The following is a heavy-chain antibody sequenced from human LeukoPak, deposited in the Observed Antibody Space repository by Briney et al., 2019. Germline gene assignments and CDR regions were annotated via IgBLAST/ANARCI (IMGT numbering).Heavy chain of an antibody. Sequence: GGSLRLSCATSGFSFSNYAMSWVRQAPGKGLEWVSAISGEGVTIYYADSVKGRFTISRDNSKNALYLQMNSLTAEDTAVYYCGPREDSTTNAYDYWGQGTLVTVSS. J-gene: IGHJ4*02. CDR3: GPREDSTTNAYDY. D-gene: IGHD2/OR15-2a*01. V-gene: IGHV3-23*01. CDR1: GFSFSNYA. CDR2: ISGEGVTI.